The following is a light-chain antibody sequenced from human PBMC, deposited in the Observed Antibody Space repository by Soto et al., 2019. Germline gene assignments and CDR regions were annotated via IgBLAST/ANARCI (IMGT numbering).Light chain of an antibody. CDR3: QHYHNWPRT. Sequence: EIVMTQSPATLSVSPGERATLSCRASQSVSSNLAWYQQKPGQSPRLLIYGAYIRATGVPARFSGSGSGTDFTLTVNSLQSEDFEVYYCQHYHNWPRTFGQGTTVEI. CDR2: GAY. V-gene: IGKV3-15*01. J-gene: IGKJ1*01. CDR1: QSVSSN.